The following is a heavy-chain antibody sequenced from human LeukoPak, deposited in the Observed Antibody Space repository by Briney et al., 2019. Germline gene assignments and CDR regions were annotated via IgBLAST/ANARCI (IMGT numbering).Heavy chain of an antibody. D-gene: IGHD6-19*01. J-gene: IGHJ4*02. CDR3: ARRRYSSGWYAYDH. CDR2: IYYSGST. V-gene: IGHV4-39*01. CDR1: GGSISSSTYH. Sequence: SETLSLTCSVSGGSISSSTYHWGWIRQPPGKGLEWIGSIYYSGSTYYNPSLKSRVTISADTSKNQFSLKLSSVTAADTAVYYCARRRYSSGWYAYDHWGQGTLVTVSS.